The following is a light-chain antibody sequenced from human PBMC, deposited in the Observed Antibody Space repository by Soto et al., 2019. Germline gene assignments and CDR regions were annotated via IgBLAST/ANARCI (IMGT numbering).Light chain of an antibody. J-gene: IGKJ1*01. Sequence: DIQMTQSPSTLSASVGDRVTITCRASQSISNWLAWYQQKPGKAPKLLIYDASSLESGVPSRFSGSGSGTEFTLTISSLQPDDFATYYCQQYNGFWFGQGTKVEIE. CDR2: DAS. V-gene: IGKV1-5*01. CDR3: QQYNGFW. CDR1: QSISNW.